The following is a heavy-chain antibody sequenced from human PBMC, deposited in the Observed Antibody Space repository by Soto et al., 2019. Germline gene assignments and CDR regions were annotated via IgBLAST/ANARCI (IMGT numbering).Heavy chain of an antibody. CDR3: GRVMIGTSRHTDSDY. V-gene: IGHV4-39*01. CDR1: GGSINSSSYY. D-gene: IGHD2-2*01. J-gene: IGHJ4*02. Sequence: SETLSLTCTVSGGSINSSSYYWGWIRQAPGKGLEWIGTIYYSGTTYYNPSLKSRVTVSKDTSKNQFSLKVASVTAADTAIYYCGRVMIGTSRHTDSDYWGQGTQVTVSS. CDR2: IYYSGTT.